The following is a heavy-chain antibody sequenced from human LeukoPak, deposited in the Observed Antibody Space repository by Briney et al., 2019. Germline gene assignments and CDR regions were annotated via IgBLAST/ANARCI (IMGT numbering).Heavy chain of an antibody. D-gene: IGHD5-18*01. Sequence: SETLSLTCTVSGGSILSYYWIWIRQPAGKGLEWIGRIYTSGTTNYNPSLNSRVTMSVDTSKNQFSLNLNSVAVTDTDIYYCARGYSYGSIDIWSPGTMVTVSS. CDR1: GGSILSYY. CDR2: IYTSGTT. J-gene: IGHJ3*02. V-gene: IGHV4-4*07. CDR3: ARGYSYGSIDI.